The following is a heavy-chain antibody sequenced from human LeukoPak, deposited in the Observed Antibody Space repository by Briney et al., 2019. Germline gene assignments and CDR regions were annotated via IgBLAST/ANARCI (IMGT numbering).Heavy chain of an antibody. CDR2: IYYSGST. V-gene: IGHV4-30-4*07. J-gene: IGHJ4*02. Sequence: PSQTLSLTCAVSGGSISSGGYSWSWIRQLPGTGLEWIGYIYYSGSTYYNPSLKSRVTISVDTSKNQFSLKLSSVTAADTAVYYCARRRGTDCSGGSCYIFDYWGQGTLVTVSS. CDR1: GGSISSGGYS. CDR3: ARRRGTDCSGGSCYIFDY. D-gene: IGHD2-15*01.